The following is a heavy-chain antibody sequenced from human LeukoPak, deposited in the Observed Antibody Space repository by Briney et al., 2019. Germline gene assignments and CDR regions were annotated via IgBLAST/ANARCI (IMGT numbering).Heavy chain of an antibody. CDR2: ISSSSSYI. CDR3: ARGHYYDSSGYSDAFDI. Sequence: AGGSLRLSCAASGFTFSSYSMNWVRQAPGKGLEWVSSISSSSSYIYYADSVKGRLTISRDNAKNSLYLQMNSLRAEDTAVYYCARGHYYDSSGYSDAFDIWGQGTMVTVSS. D-gene: IGHD3-22*01. V-gene: IGHV3-21*01. J-gene: IGHJ3*02. CDR1: GFTFSSYS.